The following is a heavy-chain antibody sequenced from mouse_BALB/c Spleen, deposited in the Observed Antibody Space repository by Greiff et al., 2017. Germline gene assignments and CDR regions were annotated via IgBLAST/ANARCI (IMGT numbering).Heavy chain of an antibody. D-gene: IGHD4-1*02. V-gene: IGHV2-9*02. CDR1: GFSLTSYG. J-gene: IGHJ4*01. CDR2: IWAGGST. Sequence: VQVVESGPGLVAPSQSLSITCTVSGFSLTSYGVHWVRQPPGKGLEWLGVIWAGGSTNYNSALMSRLSISKDNSKSQVFLKMNSLQTDDTAMYYCARDPPTDYYAMDYWGQGTSVTVSS. CDR3: ARDPPTDYYAMDY.